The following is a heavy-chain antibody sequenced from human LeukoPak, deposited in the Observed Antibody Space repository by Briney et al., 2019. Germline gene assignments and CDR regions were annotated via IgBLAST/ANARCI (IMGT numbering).Heavy chain of an antibody. Sequence: GGSLRLSCAASGFTFSSYSMNWVRQAPGKGLEWVSSIRSSSSYIYYADSVKGRFTISRDNAKNSLYLRMNSLRAEDTAVYYCARDMVYYDSSGYYWDYFDYWGQGTLVTVSS. CDR2: IRSSSSYI. D-gene: IGHD3-22*01. CDR3: ARDMVYYDSSGYYWDYFDY. J-gene: IGHJ4*02. V-gene: IGHV3-21*01. CDR1: GFTFSSYS.